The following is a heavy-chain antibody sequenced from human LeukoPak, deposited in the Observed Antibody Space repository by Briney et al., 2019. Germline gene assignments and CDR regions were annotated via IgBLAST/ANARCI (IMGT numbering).Heavy chain of an antibody. J-gene: IGHJ4*02. V-gene: IGHV3-74*01. CDR3: ARDLEYSSSSVSY. Sequence: GGSLRLSCAASGFIFSSYWMHRVRQAPGRGLVWVSRIKNDGSSTTYADSVKGRFTISRDNAKNSLYLQMNSLRAEDTAVYYCARDLEYSSSSVSYWGQGTLVAVSS. CDR1: GFIFSSYW. CDR2: IKNDGSST. D-gene: IGHD6-6*01.